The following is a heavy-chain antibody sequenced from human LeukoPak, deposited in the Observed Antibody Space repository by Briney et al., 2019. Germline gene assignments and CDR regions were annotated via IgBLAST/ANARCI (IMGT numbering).Heavy chain of an antibody. CDR3: ARDSIWGSGSYGFDY. Sequence: PSQTLSLTCTVSGGSISSGGYYWSWIRQPPGKGLEWIGYIYHSGSTYYNPSLKSRVTISVDRSKNQFSLKLSSVTAADTAVYYCARDSIWGSGSYGFDYWGQGALVTVSS. V-gene: IGHV4-30-2*01. CDR2: IYHSGST. D-gene: IGHD3-16*01. J-gene: IGHJ4*02. CDR1: GGSISSGGYY.